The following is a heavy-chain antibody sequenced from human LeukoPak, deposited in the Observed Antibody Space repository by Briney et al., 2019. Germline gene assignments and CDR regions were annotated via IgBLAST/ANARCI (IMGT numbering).Heavy chain of an antibody. Sequence: PGGSLRLSCAASGFTFSNAWMSWVRQAPGKGLEWVGRIKSKTDGGTTDCAAPVKGRFTISRDDSKNMLYLQMNSLKTEDTAAYYCTTGRKRNYYYYYMDVWGKGTTVTVSS. CDR1: GFTFSNAW. V-gene: IGHV3-15*01. CDR2: IKSKTDGGTT. CDR3: TTGRKRNYYYYYMDV. J-gene: IGHJ6*03.